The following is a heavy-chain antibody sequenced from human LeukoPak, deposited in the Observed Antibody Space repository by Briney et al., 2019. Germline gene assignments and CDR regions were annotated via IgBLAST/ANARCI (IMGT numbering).Heavy chain of an antibody. Sequence: SETLSLTCAVSGGSISSHYWSWIRQPPGKGLEWIRYIYYSGSTNYNPSLKSRVTISVDTSKNQFSLKLSSVTAADTAVYYCARSITMLRGVFDYWGQRTLVTVSS. D-gene: IGHD3-10*01. CDR2: IYYSGST. CDR3: ARSITMLRGVFDY. J-gene: IGHJ4*02. CDR1: GGSISSHY. V-gene: IGHV4-59*11.